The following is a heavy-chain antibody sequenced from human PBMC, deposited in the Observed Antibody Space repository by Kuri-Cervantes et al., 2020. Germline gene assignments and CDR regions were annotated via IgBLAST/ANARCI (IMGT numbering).Heavy chain of an antibody. CDR3: ARWGYASSSRIFDY. J-gene: IGHJ4*02. V-gene: IGHV4-38-2*02. CDR2: IYHGGTT. CDR1: GGSISSYY. Sequence: ESLKISCTVSGGSISSYYWGWIRQSPGKGLEWIGSIYHGGTTYYNPPLKSRVTISVDTSKNQFSLNLSSVTAADTAVYYCARWGYASSSRIFDYWGQGTLVTVSS. D-gene: IGHD6-6*01.